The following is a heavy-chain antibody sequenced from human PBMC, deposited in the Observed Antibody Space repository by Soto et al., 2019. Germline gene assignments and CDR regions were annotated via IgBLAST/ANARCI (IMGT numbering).Heavy chain of an antibody. CDR1: GGTFSTFT. J-gene: IGHJ5*02. CDR3: ARDLPIVVVPPARGLFDP. Sequence: QVQLVQSGAEVKKPGSSVKVSCKASGGTFSTFTISWVRQAPGQGLEWMGRIIPILGITNYAQKXQGSATITADXXTXTXFMELSSLTSEDTAVYYCARDLPIVVVPPARGLFDPWGQGTLVTVSS. D-gene: IGHD2-2*01. V-gene: IGHV1-69*08. CDR2: IIPILGIT.